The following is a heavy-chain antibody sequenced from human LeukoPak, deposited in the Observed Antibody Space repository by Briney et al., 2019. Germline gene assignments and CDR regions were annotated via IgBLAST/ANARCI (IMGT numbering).Heavy chain of an antibody. CDR3: ARGADTAMVPDDY. J-gene: IGHJ4*02. CDR1: GYTFTGYY. Sequence: ASVKVSCKASGYTFTGYYMHWVRPAPGQGLEWMGWINPNSGGTNYAQKFQGRVTMTRDTSISTAYMELSRLRSDDTAVYYCARGADTAMVPDDYWGQGTLVTVSS. D-gene: IGHD5-18*01. CDR2: INPNSGGT. V-gene: IGHV1-2*02.